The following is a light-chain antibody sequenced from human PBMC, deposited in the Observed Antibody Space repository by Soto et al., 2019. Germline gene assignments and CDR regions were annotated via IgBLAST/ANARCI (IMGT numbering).Light chain of an antibody. Sequence: VLTQPPSASGTPGQRVTISCSGSNSNIGSNKVNWYQQLPGTAPKLLIYTSNQRPSGVPDRFSGSKSGTSASLAISGLQSEDEADYYCATWDDSLHGYVFGTGTKVTVL. V-gene: IGLV1-44*01. J-gene: IGLJ1*01. CDR1: NSNIGSNK. CDR3: ATWDDSLHGYV. CDR2: TSN.